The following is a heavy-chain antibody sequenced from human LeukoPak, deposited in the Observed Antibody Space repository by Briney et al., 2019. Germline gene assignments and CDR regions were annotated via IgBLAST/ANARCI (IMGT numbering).Heavy chain of an antibody. CDR2: INHSGST. D-gene: IGHD2-15*01. V-gene: IGHV4-34*01. J-gene: IGHJ4*02. CDR3: ARGKGQATCSGGSCSRRYFDY. Sequence: TSETLSLTCAVYGGSFSGYYWSWIRQPPGKGLEWIGEINHSGSTNYNPSLKSRVTISVDTSKNQFSLKLSSVTAADTAVYYCARGKGQATCSGGSCSRRYFDYWGQGTLVTVSS. CDR1: GGSFSGYY.